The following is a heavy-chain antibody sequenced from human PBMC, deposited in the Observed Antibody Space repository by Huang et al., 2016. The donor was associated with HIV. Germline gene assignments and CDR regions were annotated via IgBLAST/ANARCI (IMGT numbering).Heavy chain of an antibody. V-gene: IGHV1-69*13. CDR3: ARTAYSYGFRQGYNWFDP. J-gene: IGHJ5*02. CDR2: IIPIFGTA. D-gene: IGHD5-18*01. CDR1: GGTLSSYA. Sequence: QVLLVQSGAAVRKPGSSVKVSCTAFGGTLSSYAISWVRQAPGQGREWMGGIIPIFGTANYTQKFQGRVTITVDESTNTGYMELTRLTSEDTAVYYCARTAYSYGFRQGYNWFDPWGQGTPVTVSS.